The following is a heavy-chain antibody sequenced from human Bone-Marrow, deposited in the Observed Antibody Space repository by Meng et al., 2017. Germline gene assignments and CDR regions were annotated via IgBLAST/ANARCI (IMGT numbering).Heavy chain of an antibody. CDR2: MNDDGSDT. CDR3: AKAEGNYDFWSDPTYYFDY. J-gene: IGHJ4*02. Sequence: GESLKISCVASGFTFSTSWMHWVRQAPGKGLLWVSRMNDDGSDTDYADSVRGRFTISRDNAKNTLYLQMNSLRAEDTALYYCAKAEGNYDFWSDPTYYFDYWGQGTLVTVSS. CDR1: GFTFSTSW. V-gene: IGHV3-74*01. D-gene: IGHD3-3*01.